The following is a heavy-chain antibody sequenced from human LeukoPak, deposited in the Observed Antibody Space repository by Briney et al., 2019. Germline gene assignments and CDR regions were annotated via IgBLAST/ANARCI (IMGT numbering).Heavy chain of an antibody. J-gene: IGHJ4*02. V-gene: IGHV1-8*01. CDR2: MNPNTGNT. Sequence: ASVKVSCKASEYTFTSYYMHWVRQATGQGLEWMGWMNPNTGNTVTARRFQDRVTMTRDTSGSTAYMELSSLTPDDTAVYYCARGNSGPGDYWGQGTLVFVSS. D-gene: IGHD1-26*01. CDR1: EYTFTSYY. CDR3: ARGNSGPGDY.